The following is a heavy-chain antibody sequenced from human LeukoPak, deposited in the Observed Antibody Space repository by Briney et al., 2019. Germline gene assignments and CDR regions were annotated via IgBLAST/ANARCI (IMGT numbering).Heavy chain of an antibody. Sequence: SETLSLTCSISGMSVSGTAFYWSWVRQPAGKGLEWIGRFYAPGNAYYNPSLESRVSISIDTSKNEFSLRLSSVTAADTAVYYCARAYYWVDSWGQGVLVSVSS. J-gene: IGHJ5*01. CDR1: GMSVSGTAFY. CDR2: FYAPGNA. D-gene: IGHD2-21*01. CDR3: ARAYYWVDS. V-gene: IGHV4-61*02.